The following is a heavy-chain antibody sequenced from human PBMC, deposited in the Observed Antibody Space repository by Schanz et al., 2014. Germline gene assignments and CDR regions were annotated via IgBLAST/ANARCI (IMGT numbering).Heavy chain of an antibody. CDR2: IKQDESER. J-gene: IGHJ4*02. V-gene: IGHV3-7*04. CDR1: GFTFSNYW. CDR3: AKEDRTHSSDYVY. D-gene: IGHD3-22*01. Sequence: EVQLVESGGGLVQPGGSLRLSCAASGFTFSNYWMSWVRQAPGKGLEWVAYIKQDESERSYVDSVKGRFTISRDDSKNTLYLQMNSLRPEDTAVYYCAKEDRTHSSDYVYWGQGTLVTISS.